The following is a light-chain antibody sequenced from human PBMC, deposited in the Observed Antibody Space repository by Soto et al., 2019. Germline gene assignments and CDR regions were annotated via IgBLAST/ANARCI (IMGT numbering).Light chain of an antibody. CDR2: KAS. CDR3: QQYNNYSGT. Sequence: DTQMTQSPSTLSASVGDRVTITCRASQSISSWLAWYQQKPGKAPKLLIYKASSLESGVPSRFSGSGSGTEFTLTISSLQPDHFATYYCQQYNNYSGTFGQGTKVEIK. V-gene: IGKV1-5*03. J-gene: IGKJ1*01. CDR1: QSISSW.